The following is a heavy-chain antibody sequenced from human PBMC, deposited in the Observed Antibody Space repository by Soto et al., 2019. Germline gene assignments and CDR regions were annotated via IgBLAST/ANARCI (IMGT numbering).Heavy chain of an antibody. CDR3: AREQGYVYGMDV. J-gene: IGHJ6*02. D-gene: IGHD3-16*01. V-gene: IGHV3-53*02. Sequence: EVQLVETGGGLIQPGGSLRLSCAASGFTVSSNYMSWVRQAPGKGLEWVSVIYSGGSTYYADSVKGRFTISRDNSKNTLYLQMNSLRAEDTAVCYCAREQGYVYGMDVWGQGTTVTVSS. CDR1: GFTVSSNY. CDR2: IYSGGST.